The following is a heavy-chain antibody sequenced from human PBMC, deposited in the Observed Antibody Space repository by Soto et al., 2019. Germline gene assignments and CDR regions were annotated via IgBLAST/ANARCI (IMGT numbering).Heavy chain of an antibody. CDR3: ARDDTAWPLAYGLDV. CDR2: INSRSNI. J-gene: IGHJ6*02. Sequence: GGSLRLSCAASGFTFSNSGMHWVRQGPGKGLEWVSSINSRSNIYYADSVKGRLTISSDNAKNSGTLQVNSLRDDDTAVYYCARDDTAWPLAYGLDVWGQGTMVTVSS. D-gene: IGHD2-21*02. CDR1: GFTFSNSG. V-gene: IGHV3-21*01.